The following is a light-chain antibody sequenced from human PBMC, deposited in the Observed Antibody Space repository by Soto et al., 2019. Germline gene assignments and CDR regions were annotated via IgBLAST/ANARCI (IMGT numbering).Light chain of an antibody. CDR2: DAS. V-gene: IGKV3-11*01. CDR3: QQRSEWPRT. CDR1: QSISSS. Sequence: EIALTQSPATLSLSPGERATLSCRASQSISSSLAWYQQKPGQAPRLLIFDASSRATGFPARFSGSGSGTDFTLTIGSLEPEDFAVYYCQQRSEWPRTFGQGTKVDIK. J-gene: IGKJ1*01.